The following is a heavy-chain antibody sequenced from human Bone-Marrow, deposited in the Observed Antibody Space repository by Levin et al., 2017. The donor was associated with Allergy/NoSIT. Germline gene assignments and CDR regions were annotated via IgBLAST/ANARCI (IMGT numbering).Heavy chain of an antibody. CDR3: AGSSVKYYYDSSDYGRSDLPFDY. J-gene: IGHJ4*02. CDR1: GVSINSISYS. CDR2: IYNSGST. V-gene: IGHV4-30-2*01. Sequence: SETLSLTCDVSGVSINSISYSWSWIRQPPGKGLEWLGYIYNSGSTYYSPSLKSRVTISIDRSKNQFSLQLTSVTAADTAVYYCAGSSVKYYYDSSDYGRSDLPFDYWGQGTLLTVSS. D-gene: IGHD3-22*01.